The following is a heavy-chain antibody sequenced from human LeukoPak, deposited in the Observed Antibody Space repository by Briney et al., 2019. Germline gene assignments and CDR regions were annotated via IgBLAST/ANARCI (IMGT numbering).Heavy chain of an antibody. CDR2: INPNSGGT. V-gene: IGHV1-2*02. D-gene: IGHD3-22*01. J-gene: IGHJ5*01. Sequence: GASVKVSCKASGYTFTGYYMHWVRQAPGQGLEWMGCINPNSGGTKYAQKFQGGVTLTTDTSTSTAYMELRSLRSDDTAVYYCARTTYYYDSSDGYNWFDSWGQGTLVTVSS. CDR3: ARTTYYYDSSDGYNWFDS. CDR1: GYTFTGYY.